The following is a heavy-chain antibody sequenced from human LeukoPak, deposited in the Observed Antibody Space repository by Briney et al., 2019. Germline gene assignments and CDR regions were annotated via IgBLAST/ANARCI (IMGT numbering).Heavy chain of an antibody. Sequence: GGSLRLSCAASGFTFSTYAMTWVRQAPGKGLEWVSLISGTGGSTYYADSVKGRFTISRDNSKNTLYLQMNSLRAEDTAVYYCAKRRGLELLYYYYMDVWGKGTTVTVSS. V-gene: IGHV3-23*01. CDR2: ISGTGGST. J-gene: IGHJ6*03. CDR3: AKRRGLELLYYYYMDV. CDR1: GFTFSTYA. D-gene: IGHD1-7*01.